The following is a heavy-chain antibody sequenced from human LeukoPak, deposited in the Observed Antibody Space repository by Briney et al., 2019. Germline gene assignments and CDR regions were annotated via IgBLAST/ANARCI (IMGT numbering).Heavy chain of an antibody. CDR3: ARQGTYSSAIGMGY. Sequence: ASVKVSCKASGYTFNNHYMYWVRQAPGQGLEWMGVINPSGGSTSYAQKFRGRVTMTRDTSTRTVYMEVNSLRSEDTAVYYCARQGTYSSAIGMGYWGQGTLVTVSS. CDR1: GYTFNNHY. D-gene: IGHD6-19*01. CDR2: INPSGGST. J-gene: IGHJ4*02. V-gene: IGHV1-46*02.